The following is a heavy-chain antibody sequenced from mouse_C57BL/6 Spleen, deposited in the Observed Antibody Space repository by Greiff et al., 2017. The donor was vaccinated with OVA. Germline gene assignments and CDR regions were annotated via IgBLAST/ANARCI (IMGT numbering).Heavy chain of an antibody. D-gene: IGHD2-3*01. CDR1: GYTFTSYW. J-gene: IGHJ3*01. CDR2: IHPNSGST. CDR3: ASFYDGYPWFAY. Sequence: QVQLQQPGAELVKPGASVKLSCKASGYTFTSYWMHWVKQRPGQGLEWIGMIHPNSGSTNYNEKFKSKATLTVDKSSSTAYMQLSSLTSEDSAVYYCASFYDGYPWFAYWGQGTLVTVSA. V-gene: IGHV1-64*01.